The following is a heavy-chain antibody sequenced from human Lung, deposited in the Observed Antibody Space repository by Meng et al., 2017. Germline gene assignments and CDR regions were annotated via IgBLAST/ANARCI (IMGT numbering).Heavy chain of an antibody. CDR2: INPKSGDT. V-gene: IGHV1-2*06. CDR3: ARDEDISAAGKLFGDY. Sequence: GRVVRAGVEVKKPGAPVKVSCKPSGYNFPDYDIHWVRRAPGQGLEWMGRINPKSGDTHYAQKFQARVTMTGDTSISTAYMELSGLRSDDTAMYYCARDEDISAAGKLFGDYWGQGTLVTVSS. CDR1: GYNFPDYD. J-gene: IGHJ4*02. D-gene: IGHD6-25*01.